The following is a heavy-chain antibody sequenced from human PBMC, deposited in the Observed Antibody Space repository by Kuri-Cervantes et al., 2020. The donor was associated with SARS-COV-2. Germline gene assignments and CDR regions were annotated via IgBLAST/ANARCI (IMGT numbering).Heavy chain of an antibody. Sequence: ASVKVSCKASGYTFTGYYMHWVRQAPGQGLEWMGWINPNSGGTNYAQKFQGRATMTRDTSISTAYMELSRLRSDDTAVYYCARGGFIVVVPAASFDIWGQGTMVTVSS. CDR3: ARGGFIVVVPAASFDI. J-gene: IGHJ3*02. D-gene: IGHD2-2*01. CDR1: GYTFTGYY. V-gene: IGHV1-2*02. CDR2: INPNSGGT.